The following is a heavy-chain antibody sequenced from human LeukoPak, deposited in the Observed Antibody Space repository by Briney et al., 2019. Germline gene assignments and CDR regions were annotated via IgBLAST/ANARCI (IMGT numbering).Heavy chain of an antibody. J-gene: IGHJ5*02. CDR3: AKLPPVVPAAPWFDP. CDR1: GFTVSSNYA. Sequence: GGSLRLSCAASGFTVSSNYAMSWVRQAPGKGLEWVSAISASGGSTYYADSVKGRFTISRDNSKNTLYLQMSSLRAEDTAVYYCAKLPPVVPAAPWFDPWGQGTLVTVSS. CDR2: ISASGGST. D-gene: IGHD2-2*01. V-gene: IGHV3-23*01.